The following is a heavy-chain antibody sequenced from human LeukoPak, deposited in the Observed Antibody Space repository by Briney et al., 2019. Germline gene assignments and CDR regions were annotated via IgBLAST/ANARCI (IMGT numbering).Heavy chain of an antibody. V-gene: IGHV4-39*01. J-gene: IGHJ4*02. CDR3: ARRPAIIMDRGVVYYFDS. D-gene: IGHD3-10*01. Sequence: SETLSLTCTVYGDSISSSNSYWGWIRQPPGKGLAWFGTIYYSGSTYYNPSLKSRVSLSLDTSKKQFSLKLTSVTAADTAVYYCARRPAIIMDRGVVYYFDSWGQGILVTVSS. CDR1: GDSISSSNSY. CDR2: IYYSGST.